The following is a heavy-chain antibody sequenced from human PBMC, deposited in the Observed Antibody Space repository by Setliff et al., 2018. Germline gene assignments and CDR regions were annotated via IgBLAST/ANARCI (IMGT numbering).Heavy chain of an antibody. D-gene: IGHD4-4*01. CDR3: ARASRLGTTVWKGDYYMDV. CDR2: INTNTGNP. CDR1: GYTFSSYA. Sequence: GASVKVSCKASGYTFSSYAMGWMRQAPGQRLEWMGWINTNTGNPSYAQDFTGRLVFSLDTSVSTAYLQISSLKAEDSAVYYCARASRLGTTVWKGDYYMDVWGKGTTVTVSS. V-gene: IGHV7-4-1*02. J-gene: IGHJ6*03.